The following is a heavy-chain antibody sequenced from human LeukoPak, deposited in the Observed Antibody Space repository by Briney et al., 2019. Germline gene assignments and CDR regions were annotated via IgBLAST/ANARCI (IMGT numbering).Heavy chain of an antibody. J-gene: IGHJ4*02. CDR1: GFTFSSYA. CDR3: AKFGVWGSYRSNY. D-gene: IGHD3-16*02. V-gene: IGHV3-23*01. Sequence: GGSLRLSCAASGFTFSSYAMSWVRQAPGKGLEWVSAISGSGGSTYYADSVKGRFTISRDNTKNTLYLQMNSLRAEDTAVYYCAKFGVWGSYRSNYWGQGTLVTVSS. CDR2: ISGSGGST.